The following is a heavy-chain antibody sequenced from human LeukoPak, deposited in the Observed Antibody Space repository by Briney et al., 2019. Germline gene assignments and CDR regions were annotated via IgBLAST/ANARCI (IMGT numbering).Heavy chain of an antibody. CDR1: GSSFTSYW. V-gene: IGHV5-51*01. CDR3: ARHVGAWEPRDY. J-gene: IGHJ4*02. Sequence: GESLQISFQGPGSSFTSYWIGWVRPMPGKGLEWMGIIYPGDSDTRYSPSFQGQVTISADKSISTAYLQWSSLKASDTAMYYCARHVGAWEPRDYWGQGTLVTVSS. D-gene: IGHD1-26*01. CDR2: IYPGDSDT.